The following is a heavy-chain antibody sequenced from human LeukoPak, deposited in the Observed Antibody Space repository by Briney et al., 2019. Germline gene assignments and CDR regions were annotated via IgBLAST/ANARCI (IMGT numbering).Heavy chain of an antibody. CDR1: GASINSYY. D-gene: IGHD6-13*01. CDR2: IYYSGST. CDR3: ARPGIAAAAPGAFDI. J-gene: IGHJ3*02. V-gene: IGHV4-39*01. Sequence: SETLSLTCTVSGASINSYYWNWLRQPPGKGLEWIGSIYYSGSTYYNPSLKSRVTISVDTSKNQFSLKLSNVTAADTAVYYCARPGIAAAAPGAFDIWGQGTMVTVSS.